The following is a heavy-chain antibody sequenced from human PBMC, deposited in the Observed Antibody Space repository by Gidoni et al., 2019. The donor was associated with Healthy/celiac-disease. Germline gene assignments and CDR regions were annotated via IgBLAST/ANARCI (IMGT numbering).Heavy chain of an antibody. CDR2: ISYDGSNK. CDR1: GFTFSSYA. V-gene: IGHV3-30-3*01. CDR3: ARELSLDYYYYGMDV. J-gene: IGHJ6*02. Sequence: QVQLVESGGGVVQPGRSLGLSCAASGFTFSSYAMHWVRQAPGKGLEWVAVISYDGSNKYYADSVKGRFTISRDNSKNTLYLQMNSLRAEDTAVYYCARELSLDYYYYGMDVWGQGTTVTVSS.